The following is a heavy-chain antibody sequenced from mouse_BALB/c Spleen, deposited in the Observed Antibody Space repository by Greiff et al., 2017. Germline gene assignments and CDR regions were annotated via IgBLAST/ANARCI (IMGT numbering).Heavy chain of an antibody. Sequence: QVQLQQPGAELVRPGASVKLSCKASGYTFTSYWINWVKQRPGQGLEWIGNIYPSDSYTNYNQKFKDKATLTVDKSSSTAYMQLSSPTSEDSAVYYCTRYDLDWYFDVWGAGTTVTVSA. J-gene: IGHJ1*01. D-gene: IGHD2-3*01. CDR2: IYPSDSYT. V-gene: IGHV1-69*02. CDR1: GYTFTSYW. CDR3: TRYDLDWYFDV.